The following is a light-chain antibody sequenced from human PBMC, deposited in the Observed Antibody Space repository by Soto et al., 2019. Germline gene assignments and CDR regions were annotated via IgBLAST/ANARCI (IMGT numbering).Light chain of an antibody. CDR3: SSYTTSGTPV. CDR2: EVS. CDR1: SRDVGGYNY. V-gene: IGLV2-14*01. J-gene: IGLJ3*02. Sequence: QSVLTQPASVSGSPGQSITISCTGTSRDVGGYNYLSWYQQHPGKAPRFMIYEVSNRPSGVSNRFSGSKSGNTASLTISGRQAEDEADYFCSSYTTSGTPVFGGGTKLTVL.